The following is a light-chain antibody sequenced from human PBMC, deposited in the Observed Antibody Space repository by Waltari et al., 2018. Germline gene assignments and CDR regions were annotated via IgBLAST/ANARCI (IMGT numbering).Light chain of an antibody. CDR2: SAT. CDR1: QSIGRD. J-gene: IGKJ1*01. CDR3: QHFNNWPPWA. Sequence: EILMTQSPATLSVSPGERATLSCRASQSIGRDLAWYQQRPGPAPRLLFYSATVRATGVPARFSASGSGTEFTLTISSLQSEDVTVYYCQHFNNWPPWAFGQGTKVEIK. V-gene: IGKV3-15*01.